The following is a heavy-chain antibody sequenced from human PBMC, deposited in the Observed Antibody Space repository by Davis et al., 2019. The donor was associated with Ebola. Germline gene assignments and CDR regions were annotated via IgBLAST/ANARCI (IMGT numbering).Heavy chain of an antibody. J-gene: IGHJ5*02. CDR1: GYTFTSYY. D-gene: IGHD4-17*01. CDR2: INPGSGGT. V-gene: IGHV1-2*06. Sequence: ASVKVSCKASGYTFTSYYMHWVRQAPGQGLEWMGRINPGSGGTNYVQKFQGRVTMTRDTSIDTAYMELNRLRSDDTAVYYCARGPVTTAVSWFDPWGQGTLVTVSS. CDR3: ARGPVTTAVSWFDP.